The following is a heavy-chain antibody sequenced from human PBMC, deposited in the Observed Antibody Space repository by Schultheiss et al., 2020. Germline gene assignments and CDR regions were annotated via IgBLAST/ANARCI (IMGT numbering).Heavy chain of an antibody. CDR3: AKVPYSDYYYYYMDV. Sequence: GGSLRLSCAASGFTFSSYGMHWVRQAPGKGLVWVSRINSDGSSTNYADSVKGRFTISRDNSKNTLYLQMNSLRAEDTAVYYCAKVPYSDYYYYYMDVWGKGTTVTVSS. CDR1: GFTFSSYG. CDR2: INSDGSST. D-gene: IGHD3-16*01. V-gene: IGHV3-74*01. J-gene: IGHJ6*03.